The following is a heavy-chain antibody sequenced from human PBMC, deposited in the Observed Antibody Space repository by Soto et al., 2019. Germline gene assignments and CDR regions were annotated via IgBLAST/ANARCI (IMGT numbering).Heavy chain of an antibody. CDR1: GGSISSYY. D-gene: IGHD3-22*01. CDR3: AREDYYYDSSGYFYY. CDR2: IYYSGST. Sequence: LSLTCTVSGGSISSYYWSWIRQPPGKGLEWIGYIYYSGSTNCNPSLKSRVTISVDTSKNQFSLKLSSVTAADTAVYYRAREDYYYDSSGYFYYWGQGTLVTVSS. V-gene: IGHV4-59*01. J-gene: IGHJ4*02.